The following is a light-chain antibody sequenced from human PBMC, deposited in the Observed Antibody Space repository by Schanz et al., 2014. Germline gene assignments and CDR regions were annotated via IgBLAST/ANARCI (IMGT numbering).Light chain of an antibody. CDR1: QSVSSSF. CDR3: QQYNDGHPT. CDR2: DAS. V-gene: IGKV3D-20*02. Sequence: EIVLTQSPGTLSLSPGERATLSCRASQSVSSSFLAWYQQKPGQAPRLLIYDASNRATGIPARFSGSGSGTDFTLTISSLEPEDFAVYYCQQYNDGHPTFGQGTKVEIK. J-gene: IGKJ1*01.